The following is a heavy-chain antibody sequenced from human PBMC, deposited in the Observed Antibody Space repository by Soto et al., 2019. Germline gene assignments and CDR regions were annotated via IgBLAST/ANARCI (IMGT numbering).Heavy chain of an antibody. Sequence: ASVKVSCKASGYTFTGYYMHWVRQAPGQGLEWMGWINPNSGDTNYAQKFQGRVTLTSDTSISTAYMELSRLRSDDTAVYYCARWEYSSSSGPGYWGQGTLVTVSS. V-gene: IGHV1-2*02. CDR2: INPNSGDT. CDR1: GYTFTGYY. CDR3: ARWEYSSSSGPGY. D-gene: IGHD6-6*01. J-gene: IGHJ4*02.